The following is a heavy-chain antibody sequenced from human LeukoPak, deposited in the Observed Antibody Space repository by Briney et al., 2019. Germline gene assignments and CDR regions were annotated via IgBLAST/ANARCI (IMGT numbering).Heavy chain of an antibody. CDR1: GFTFSSYA. V-gene: IGHV3-23*01. J-gene: IGHJ4*02. D-gene: IGHD2-15*01. Sequence: GGSLRLSCAASGFTFSSYAMSWVRQAPGKGLEWVSAISGSGGSTYYADSVKGRFTISRDNAKNTLYLQMNSLRAEDTAVYYCARGYCSGGSCYPFFDYWGQGTLVTVSS. CDR3: ARGYCSGGSCYPFFDY. CDR2: ISGSGGST.